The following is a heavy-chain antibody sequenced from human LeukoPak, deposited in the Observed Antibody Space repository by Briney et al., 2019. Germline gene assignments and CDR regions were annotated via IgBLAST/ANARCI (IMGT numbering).Heavy chain of an antibody. CDR3: AKDREVAGMYYFDY. Sequence: PGGTLRLSCAASGYTFSSYAMSWVRQAPGKGLEWVSAISGSGGSTYYADSVKGRFTISRDNSKNTLYLQMNSLRAEDTAVYYCAKDREVAGMYYFDYWGQGTLVTVSS. D-gene: IGHD6-19*01. CDR1: GYTFSSYA. V-gene: IGHV3-23*01. J-gene: IGHJ4*02. CDR2: ISGSGGST.